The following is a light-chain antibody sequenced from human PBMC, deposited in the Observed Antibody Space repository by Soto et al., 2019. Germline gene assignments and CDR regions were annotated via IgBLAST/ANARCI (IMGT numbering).Light chain of an antibody. J-gene: IGKJ5*01. CDR3: QQYNNWPPVT. CDR2: GAS. Sequence: ETVMTQSPAALSVSPGERATLSCRASQSVSSNVAWYRQTPGQAPRLLIYGASTRAAGIPDRFSGSGSGTEFTLTISSLQSEDFAVYYCQQYNNWPPVTFGQGTRLDIK. CDR1: QSVSSN. V-gene: IGKV3-15*01.